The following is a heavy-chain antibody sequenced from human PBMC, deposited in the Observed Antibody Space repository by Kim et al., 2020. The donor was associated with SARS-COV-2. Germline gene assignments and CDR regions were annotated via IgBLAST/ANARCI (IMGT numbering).Heavy chain of an antibody. Sequence: GGSLRLSCAASGFTFSSYGMHWVRQAPGKGLEWVAVIWYDGSNKYYADSVKGRFTISRDNSKNTLYLQMNSLRAEDTAVYYCARTEEDSHFDYWGQGTLVTVSS. J-gene: IGHJ4*02. D-gene: IGHD3-22*01. CDR3: ARTEEDSHFDY. CDR2: IWYDGSNK. CDR1: GFTFSSYG. V-gene: IGHV3-33*01.